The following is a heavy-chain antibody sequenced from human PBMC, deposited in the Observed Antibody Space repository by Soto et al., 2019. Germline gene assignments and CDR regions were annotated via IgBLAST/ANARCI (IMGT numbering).Heavy chain of an antibody. CDR3: ARDYDSSGDY. CDR1: GGSISTSSYY. Sequence: QLQLQESGPGLVKPSETLSLTCTVSGGSISTSSYYWGWIRQPPGKGLESIGSIYYSGSTYYNPSLKSRVTISVDTSKNQFSLKLSSVTAADTAVYYCARDYDSSGDYWGQGTLVTVSS. V-gene: IGHV4-39*01. J-gene: IGHJ4*02. D-gene: IGHD3-22*01. CDR2: IYYSGST.